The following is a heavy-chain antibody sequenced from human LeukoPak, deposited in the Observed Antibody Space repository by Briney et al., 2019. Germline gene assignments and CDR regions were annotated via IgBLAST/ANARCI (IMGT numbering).Heavy chain of an antibody. CDR2: ISSSSSTI. J-gene: IGHJ4*02. D-gene: IGHD3-22*01. CDR3: ARDYYDSSGYCFDY. V-gene: IGHV3-48*02. Sequence: GGSLRLSCAASGFTFSSYSMNWVRQAPGKGLEWVSYISSSSSTIYCADSVKGRFTISRDNAKNSLYLQMNSLRDEDTAVYYCARDYYDSSGYCFDYWGQGTLVTVSS. CDR1: GFTFSSYS.